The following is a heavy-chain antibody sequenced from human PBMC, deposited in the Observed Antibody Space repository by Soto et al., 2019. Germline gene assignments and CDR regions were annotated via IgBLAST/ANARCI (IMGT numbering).Heavy chain of an antibody. CDR1: GYSFTIYW. J-gene: IGHJ6*02. CDR2: IYPGDSDT. CDR3: ASGSDYYYYGMDV. V-gene: IGHV5-51*01. Sequence: PGESLKISCKGSGYSFTIYWIGWVRQMPGKGLEWMGIIYPGDSDTRYSPSFQGQVTISADKSISTAYLQWSSLKASDTAMYYCASGSDYYYYGMDVWGQGTTVTVSS.